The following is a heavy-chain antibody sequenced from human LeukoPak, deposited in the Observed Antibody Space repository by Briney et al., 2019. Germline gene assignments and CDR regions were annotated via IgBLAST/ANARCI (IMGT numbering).Heavy chain of an antibody. CDR2: ISAYTGNT. V-gene: IGHV1-18*01. Sequence: ASVKVSCKASGYTFTTYGISWVRQAPGQGLEWMGWISAYTGNTNYTQNLRGRVTMTTDTSTSTAYMELRSLRSDDTAVYYCARGGAIANDYWGQGTLVTVSS. D-gene: IGHD6-13*01. J-gene: IGHJ4*02. CDR3: ARGGAIANDY. CDR1: GYTFTTYG.